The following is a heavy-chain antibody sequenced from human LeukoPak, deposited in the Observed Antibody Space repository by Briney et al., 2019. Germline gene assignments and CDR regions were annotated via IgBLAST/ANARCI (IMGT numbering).Heavy chain of an antibody. V-gene: IGHV1-46*01. J-gene: IGHJ4*02. Sequence: ASVKVSCKASGYTFTSYYMHWVRQAPGQGLEWMGIINPSGDSTRYAQKFQGRVTMTRDTSTSTVYMELSSLRSEDTAVYYCARDGNYYDSSGYYYFDYWGRGTLVTVSS. CDR2: INPSGDST. CDR1: GYTFTSYY. CDR3: ARDGNYYDSSGYYYFDY. D-gene: IGHD3-22*01.